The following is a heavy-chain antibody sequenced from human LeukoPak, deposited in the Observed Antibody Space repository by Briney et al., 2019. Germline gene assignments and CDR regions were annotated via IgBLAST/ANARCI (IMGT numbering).Heavy chain of an antibody. D-gene: IGHD2-2*01. J-gene: IGHJ2*01. CDR3: AKDLVYCSSTSCYDDWYFDL. Sequence: PGGSLRLSCAASGFTFSSYGMHWVRQAPGKGLEWVAFIRYDGSNKYYVDSVKGRFTISRDNSKSTLYLQMNSLRVEDTAVYYCAKDLVYCSSTSCYDDWYFDLWGRGTLVTVSS. V-gene: IGHV3-30*02. CDR2: IRYDGSNK. CDR1: GFTFSSYG.